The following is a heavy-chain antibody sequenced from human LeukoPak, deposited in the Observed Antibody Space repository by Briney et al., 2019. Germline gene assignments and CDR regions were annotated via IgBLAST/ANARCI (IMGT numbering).Heavy chain of an antibody. Sequence: SETLSLTCTVSGGSISSYYWSWIRQPPGKGLEWIGYIYYSGSTNYNPSLKSRATISVDTSKNQFSLKLSSVTAADTAVYYCASLENWGLYAFDIWGQGTMVTVSS. J-gene: IGHJ3*02. CDR1: GGSISSYY. CDR2: IYYSGST. CDR3: ASLENWGLYAFDI. V-gene: IGHV4-59*01. D-gene: IGHD7-27*01.